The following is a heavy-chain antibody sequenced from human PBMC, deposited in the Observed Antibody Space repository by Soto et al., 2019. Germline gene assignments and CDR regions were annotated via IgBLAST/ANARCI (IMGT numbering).Heavy chain of an antibody. D-gene: IGHD4-17*01. CDR1: GFTFSNAW. Sequence: GGSLRLSCAASGFTFSNAWFKWVRQAPGKGLEWVGRIKSKIDGGTTDYAAPVEGRFTISRDDSKNTLYLQMNSLKTEDTAIYYCTTVDYSDFGGYWGQGTLVTVSS. J-gene: IGHJ4*02. CDR2: IKSKIDGGTT. CDR3: TTVDYSDFGGY. V-gene: IGHV3-15*07.